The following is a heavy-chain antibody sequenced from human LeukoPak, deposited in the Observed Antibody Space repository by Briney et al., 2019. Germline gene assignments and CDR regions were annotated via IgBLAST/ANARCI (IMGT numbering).Heavy chain of an antibody. CDR1: GFTFSSYG. CDR3: AKDHGSRSLFDY. Sequence: PGRSLRLSCAASGFTFSSYGMHWVRQAPGKGLEWVAVIWYDGSNKYYADSVKGRFTISRDNSKNTLYLQMNSLRAEDTAVNYCAKDHGSRSLFDYWGQGTLVTVSS. CDR2: IWYDGSNK. J-gene: IGHJ4*02. D-gene: IGHD6-13*01. V-gene: IGHV3-33*06.